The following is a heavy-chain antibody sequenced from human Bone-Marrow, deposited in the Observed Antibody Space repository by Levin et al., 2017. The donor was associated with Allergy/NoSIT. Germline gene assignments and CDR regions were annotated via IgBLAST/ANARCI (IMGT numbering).Heavy chain of an antibody. CDR3: ARDPDGSGEEAPGYYYYGMDV. V-gene: IGHV3-30-3*01. D-gene: IGHD3-10*01. J-gene: IGHJ6*02. CDR1: GFSFSSYA. Sequence: TGGSLRLSCAASGFSFSSYAMHWVRQAPGKGLEWVAVISYDGSNKYYADSAKGRFTISRDNSKNTLYLQMNSLRAEDTAVYYCARDPDGSGEEAPGYYYYGMDVWGQGTTVTVSS. CDR2: ISYDGSNK.